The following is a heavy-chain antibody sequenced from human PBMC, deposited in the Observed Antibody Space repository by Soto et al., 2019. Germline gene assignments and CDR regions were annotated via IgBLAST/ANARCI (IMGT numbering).Heavy chain of an antibody. V-gene: IGHV4-59*01. D-gene: IGHD1-26*01. CDR1: GGSINSYY. J-gene: IGHJ5*02. Sequence: QVQLQESGPGLVKVSETLSLTCTVSGGSINSYYWSWIRQPPGKGLEWVADIDYSGRPNYNPSLKSRLTISVDTSKNQPSLKVRSVTAADTAVYYCAREIRLVGVTGWFDPWGQGTLVTVSS. CDR2: IDYSGRP. CDR3: AREIRLVGVTGWFDP.